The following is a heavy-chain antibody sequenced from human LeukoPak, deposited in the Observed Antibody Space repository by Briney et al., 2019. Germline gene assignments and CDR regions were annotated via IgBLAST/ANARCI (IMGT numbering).Heavy chain of an antibody. J-gene: IGHJ3*02. Sequence: SETLSLTCAVYGGSFSGYYWSWIRQPPGKGLEWIGEINHSGSTNYNPSLKSRVTISVDTSKNQFSLKLSSVTAADTAVYYCARQAAAHIDAFDIWGQGTMVTVSS. V-gene: IGHV4-34*01. CDR1: GGSFSGYY. CDR3: ARQAAAHIDAFDI. D-gene: IGHD6-13*01. CDR2: INHSGST.